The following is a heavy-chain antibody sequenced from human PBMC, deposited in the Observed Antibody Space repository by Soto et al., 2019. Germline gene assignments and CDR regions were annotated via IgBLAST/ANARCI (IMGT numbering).Heavy chain of an antibody. CDR3: AREREDIVATTYYYYGMDV. V-gene: IGHV1-2*02. CDR1: GYTFTGYY. J-gene: IGHJ6*02. D-gene: IGHD5-12*01. CDR2: INPNSGGT. Sequence: ASVKVSCKASGYTFTGYYMHWVRQAPGQGLEWMGWINPNSGGTNYAQKFQGRVTMTRDTSISTAYMELSRLRSDDTAVYYCAREREDIVATTYYYYGMDVWGQGTTVTSP.